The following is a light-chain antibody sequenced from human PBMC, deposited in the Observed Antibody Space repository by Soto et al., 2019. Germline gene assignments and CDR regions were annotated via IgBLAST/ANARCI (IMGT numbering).Light chain of an antibody. J-gene: IGLJ2*01. CDR3: RSYTAKSSLI. Sequence: QSALTQPASVSGSPGQSITISCAGTMRDVGAYNLVSWYQQHPGRAPQLIIYEVRTRPSGISFRFSGSKSGNTASLTISGLQAEDEAEYYCRSYTAKSSLIFGGGTKVTVL. CDR2: EVR. CDR1: MRDVGAYNL. V-gene: IGLV2-14*01.